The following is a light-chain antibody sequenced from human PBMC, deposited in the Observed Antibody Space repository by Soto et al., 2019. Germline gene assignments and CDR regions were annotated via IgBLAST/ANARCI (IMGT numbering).Light chain of an antibody. V-gene: IGKV3-20*01. CDR2: GAF. CDR1: QSISSSY. Sequence: EIVLTQSPVTLSLSPGERATLSCGASQSISSSYLAWYQQRPGQAPRLLIYGAFNRAAGIPDRFSGSGSGTDFTLTINRVAPEDFAVYDCRQYLSLPITFGQGTRLEIK. J-gene: IGKJ5*01. CDR3: RQYLSLPIT.